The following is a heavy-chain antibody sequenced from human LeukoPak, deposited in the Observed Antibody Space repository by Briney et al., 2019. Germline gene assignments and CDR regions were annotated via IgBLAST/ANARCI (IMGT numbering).Heavy chain of an antibody. V-gene: IGHV4-59*01. CDR3: AGRSRSGWYYDY. CDR1: GGSISGYY. D-gene: IGHD6-19*01. Sequence: SETLSLTCTVSGGSISGYYWSWIRQPPGKGLEWIGYIYYSGSTNYNPSLKSRVTISVDTSKNQFSLKLSTVTAAGTAVYFCAGRSRSGWYYDYWGQGTLVTVSS. CDR2: IYYSGST. J-gene: IGHJ4*02.